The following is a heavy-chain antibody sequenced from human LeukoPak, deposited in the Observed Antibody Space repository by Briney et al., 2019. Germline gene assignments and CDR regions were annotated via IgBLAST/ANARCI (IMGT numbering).Heavy chain of an antibody. D-gene: IGHD3-9*01. V-gene: IGHV3-9*01. CDR1: GFTFDDYA. Sequence: GGSLRLSCAASGFTFDDYAMHWVRQAPGKGLEWVSGISWNSGSIGYADSVKGRFTISRDNAKNSLYLQMNSLRAEDTAVYYCATDSIFPYGYWGQGTLVTVSS. CDR3: ATDSIFPYGY. J-gene: IGHJ4*02. CDR2: ISWNSGSI.